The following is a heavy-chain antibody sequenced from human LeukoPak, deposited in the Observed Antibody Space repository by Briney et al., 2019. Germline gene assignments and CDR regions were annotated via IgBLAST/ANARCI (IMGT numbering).Heavy chain of an antibody. J-gene: IGHJ4*02. V-gene: IGHV4-34*01. CDR2: INHSGST. CDR1: GGFFSGYY. CDR3: ARASPSSSWTIYCFDY. Sequence: SETLSLTCAVYGGFFSGYYWSWIRQPPGKGLECIGEINHSGSTNYNPSLKSRVTISVDTSKNQFSLKLSSVTAADTAVYYCARASPSSSWTIYCFDYWGQGTLVTVSS. D-gene: IGHD6-13*01.